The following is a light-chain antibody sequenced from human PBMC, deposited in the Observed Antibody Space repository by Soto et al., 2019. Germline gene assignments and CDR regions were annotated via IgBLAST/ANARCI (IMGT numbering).Light chain of an antibody. CDR3: QQYGSSLTWT. J-gene: IGKJ1*01. Sequence: EIVLTQSPGTLSLSPGERATLSCRASQTVSSTYLAWYQQKPGQAPRLLIYGASSRATGIPDRFSGTVSGTDFTLTIRRLEPEDFAVYYCQQYGSSLTWTFGQGTTVDIK. CDR2: GAS. V-gene: IGKV3-20*01. CDR1: QTVSSTY.